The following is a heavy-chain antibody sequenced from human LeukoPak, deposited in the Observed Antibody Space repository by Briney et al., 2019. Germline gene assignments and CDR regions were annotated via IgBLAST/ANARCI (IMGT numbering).Heavy chain of an antibody. CDR1: GYSFTSYW. CDR3: ARLGLLWFGEPQIVNWFDP. Sequence: GESLKISCKGSGYSFTSYWIGWVRQMPGKGLEWMGIIYPGDSDTRYSPSFQGQVTISADKSISTAYLQWSSLKASDTATYYCARLGLLWFGEPQIVNWFDPWGQGTLVTVSS. J-gene: IGHJ5*02. D-gene: IGHD3-10*01. CDR2: IYPGDSDT. V-gene: IGHV5-51*01.